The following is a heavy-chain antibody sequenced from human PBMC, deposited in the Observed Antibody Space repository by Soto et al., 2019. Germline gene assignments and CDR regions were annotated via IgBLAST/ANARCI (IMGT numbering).Heavy chain of an antibody. V-gene: IGHV3-7*01. Sequence: LRLSCAASGFTFSNYWMSWVRQAPGKGLEWVANIKEDGSEKYYVDSVKGRFSISRDNAKNSLYLQMNSLSAEDTAVYYCARDGPPYYYDNTGQLLDYWSQGTPVTVSS. CDR1: GFTFSNYW. D-gene: IGHD3-22*01. CDR3: ARDGPPYYYDNTGQLLDY. J-gene: IGHJ4*02. CDR2: IKEDGSEK.